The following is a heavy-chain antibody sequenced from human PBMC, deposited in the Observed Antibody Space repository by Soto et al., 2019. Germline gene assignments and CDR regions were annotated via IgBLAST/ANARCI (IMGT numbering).Heavy chain of an antibody. D-gene: IGHD2-15*01. V-gene: IGHV3-64D*08. Sequence: GGSLRLSCSASGFTFSSYAMHWVRQAPGKGLEYVSAISSNGGSTYYADSVKGRFTISRDNSKNTLYLQMSSLRAEDTAVYYCVKGSGYCSGGSCYRDLFYYYGMDVWGQGTTVTVSS. CDR1: GFTFSSYA. CDR2: ISSNGGST. J-gene: IGHJ6*02. CDR3: VKGSGYCSGGSCYRDLFYYYGMDV.